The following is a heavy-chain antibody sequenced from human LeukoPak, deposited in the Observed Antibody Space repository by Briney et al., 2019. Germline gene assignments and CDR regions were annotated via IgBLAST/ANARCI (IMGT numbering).Heavy chain of an antibody. J-gene: IGHJ3*02. Sequence: SETLSLTCTVSGDSISSYYWNWIRQPAGRGLEWIGRFYSSGSTNYNSSLKSRVTMSVGTSKNQFSLKLSSVTAADTAICYCAKLVGGYSSGTNCHDGFDIWGQGTMVTVSS. V-gene: IGHV4-4*07. D-gene: IGHD6-19*01. CDR1: GDSISSYY. CDR3: AKLVGGYSSGTNCHDGFDI. CDR2: FYSSGST.